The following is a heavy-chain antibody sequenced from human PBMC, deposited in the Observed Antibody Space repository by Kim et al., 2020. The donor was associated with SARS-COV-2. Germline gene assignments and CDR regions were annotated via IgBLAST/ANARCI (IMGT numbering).Heavy chain of an antibody. Sequence: GGSLRLSCAASGFTFSSYAMSWVRQAPGKGLEWVSSISGSGGNIYYADSVKGRFTISRDKSKNSLYLQMNSLRAEDTAVYYCAKWTHYGYGSNEYFDYWGQGTHVTVPS. D-gene: IGHD3-10*01. J-gene: IGHJ4*02. CDR3: AKWTHYGYGSNEYFDY. V-gene: IGHV3-23*01. CDR1: GFTFSSYA. CDR2: ISGSGGNI.